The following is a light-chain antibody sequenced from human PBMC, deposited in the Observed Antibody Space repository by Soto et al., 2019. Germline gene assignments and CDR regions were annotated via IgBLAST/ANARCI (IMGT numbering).Light chain of an antibody. CDR2: DAS. J-gene: IGKJ3*01. V-gene: IGKV1-33*01. Sequence: DIQMTQSPSSLSASVGDRLTITCQASHDITSYLNWYQHKPGKAPKLLIYDASILEAGVPPRFSGSGSGTDFTLTISGLQPEDVATYYCQHCDYLPIFDPGTTVDFK. CDR3: QHCDYLPI. CDR1: HDITSY.